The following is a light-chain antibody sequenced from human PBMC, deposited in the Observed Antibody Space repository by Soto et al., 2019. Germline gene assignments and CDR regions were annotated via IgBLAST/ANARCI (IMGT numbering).Light chain of an antibody. CDR2: STN. CDR1: SGSVSTSYY. J-gene: IGLJ3*02. Sequence: TVVTQEPSFSVSPGGTVTLTCGLSSGSVSTSYYPSWYQQTPGQAPRTLIYSTNIRSSGVPDRFSGSILGNKAALTITGAQADDESEYYCLLYMGSGVSVFGGGTKLTVL. CDR3: LLYMGSGVSV. V-gene: IGLV8-61*01.